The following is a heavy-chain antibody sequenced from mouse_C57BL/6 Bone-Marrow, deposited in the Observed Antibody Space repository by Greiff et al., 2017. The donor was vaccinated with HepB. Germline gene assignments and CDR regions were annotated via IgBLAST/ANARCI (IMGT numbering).Heavy chain of an antibody. CDR3: ARGDYDNFDY. CDR2: INYDGSST. J-gene: IGHJ2*01. CDR1: GFTFSDYY. V-gene: IGHV5-16*01. Sequence: EVQVVEFEGGLVQPGRSMKLSCTASGFTFSDYYMAWVRQVPEKGLEWVANINYDGSSTYYLDSLKSRFIISRDNAKNILYLQMSSLKSEDTATYYCARGDYDNFDYWGQGTTLTVSS. D-gene: IGHD2-4*01.